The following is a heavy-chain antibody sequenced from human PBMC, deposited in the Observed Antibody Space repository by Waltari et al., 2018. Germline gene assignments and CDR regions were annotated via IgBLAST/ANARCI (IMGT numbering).Heavy chain of an antibody. J-gene: IGHJ5*02. D-gene: IGHD3-3*01. Sequence: QVQLVESGGGVVQPGRSLRLSCAASGFTFSSYAMHWVRQAPGKGLEWVAVKSYDGSNKYYADSVKGRFTISRDNSKNTLYLQMNSLKTEDTAVYYCTTEDFWSGYWFDPWGQGTLVTVSS. CDR1: GFTFSSYA. V-gene: IGHV3-30-3*01. CDR3: TTEDFWSGYWFDP. CDR2: KSYDGSNK.